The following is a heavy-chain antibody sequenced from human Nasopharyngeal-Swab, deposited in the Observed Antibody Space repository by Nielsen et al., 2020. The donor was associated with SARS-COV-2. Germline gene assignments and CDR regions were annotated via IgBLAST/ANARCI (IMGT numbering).Heavy chain of an antibody. D-gene: IGHD6-13*01. CDR2: ISSSSSYI. V-gene: IGHV3-21*01. Sequence: VRQTPGKGLERVPSISSSSSYIYYADSVKGRFTISRDNAKNSLYLQMNSLRAEDTAVYYCARVAGLIAAAGDYWGQGTLVTVSS. CDR3: ARVAGLIAAAGDY. J-gene: IGHJ4*02.